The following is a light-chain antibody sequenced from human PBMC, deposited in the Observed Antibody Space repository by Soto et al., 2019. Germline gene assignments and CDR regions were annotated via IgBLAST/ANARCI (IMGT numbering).Light chain of an antibody. CDR3: QQYNNWPPLT. CDR2: GAS. Sequence: EIVMSQSPATLSVSPGERATLSCRASHSVSSNLAWYQQKPGQAPRLLIYGASTRATGIPARFSGSGSGTEFTLTITSLQSEDFAVYYCQQYNNWPPLTFGGGTKVEI. J-gene: IGKJ4*01. CDR1: HSVSSN. V-gene: IGKV3-15*01.